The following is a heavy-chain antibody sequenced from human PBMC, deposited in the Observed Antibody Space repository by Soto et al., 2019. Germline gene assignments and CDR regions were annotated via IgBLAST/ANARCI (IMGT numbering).Heavy chain of an antibody. J-gene: IGHJ4*02. CDR2: ISSASSYT. D-gene: IGHD6-13*01. CDR1: GFTFNSYS. CDR3: ARVKTGSAAGIGSPADY. V-gene: IGHV3-21*02. Sequence: EVQLVESGGGLVKPGGSLRLSCAASGFTFNSYSMNWVRQAPGKGLEWVSSISSASSYTYYADSVKGRFTISRDNAENSLFLQMNSLRAEDTAMYYCARVKTGSAAGIGSPADYWGQGTLVTVSS.